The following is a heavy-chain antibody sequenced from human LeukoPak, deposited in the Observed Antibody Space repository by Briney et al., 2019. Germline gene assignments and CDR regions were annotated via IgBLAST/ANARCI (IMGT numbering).Heavy chain of an antibody. D-gene: IGHD2-2*01. CDR1: GGSFSGYY. V-gene: IGHV4-34*01. CDR3: ARVPVGLFCSTSCHYWFDP. CDR2: INHSGST. J-gene: IGHJ5*02. Sequence: SETLSLTCAVYGGSFSGYYWSWIRQPPGKGLEWIGEINHSGSTNYNPSLKSRVTISVDTSKNQFSLKLSSVTAADTAVYYCARVPVGLFCSTSCHYWFDPWGQGTLVTVSS.